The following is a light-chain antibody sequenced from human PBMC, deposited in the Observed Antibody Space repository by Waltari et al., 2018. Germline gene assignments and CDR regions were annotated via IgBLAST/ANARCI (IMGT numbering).Light chain of an antibody. CDR2: AVN. Sequence: QSALTQPPSVSRSLGQSVTISCTGTSSDIGDFDAVSWYHQHSGTAPRLLIYAVNKRPAGVSDRFSGAKSANTASLTISGLQAEDECDYYCCSFRSRSTLIFGGGTHLTVL. V-gene: IGLV2-18*02. CDR1: SSDIGDFDA. CDR3: CSFRSRSTLI. J-gene: IGLJ2*01.